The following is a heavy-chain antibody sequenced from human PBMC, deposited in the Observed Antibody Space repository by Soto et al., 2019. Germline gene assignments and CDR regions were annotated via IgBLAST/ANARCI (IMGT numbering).Heavy chain of an antibody. CDR1: GFTVSTYG. D-gene: IGHD2-8*02. V-gene: IGHV3-30*03. Sequence: QVQLVESGGGVVQPGRSLRLSCAVSGFTVSTYGMHWVRQAPGKGLEWVAVISRDGGTKYYADSVMGRFTISRDNSRNTLFLEMNSLRSDDMAVYYCTGEVASGYWGQGTLVTVSS. CDR2: ISRDGGTK. CDR3: TGEVASGY. J-gene: IGHJ4*02.